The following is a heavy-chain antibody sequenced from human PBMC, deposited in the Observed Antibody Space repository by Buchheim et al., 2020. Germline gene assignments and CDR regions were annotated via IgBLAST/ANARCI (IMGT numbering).Heavy chain of an antibody. V-gene: IGHV1-58*01. J-gene: IGHJ6*02. D-gene: IGHD3-16*02. Sequence: QMQLVQSGPEVKKPGTSVKVSCKASGFTFTSSAVQWVRQARGQRLEWIGWIVVGSGNTNYAQKFQERVTITRDMSTSTAYMELSSLRSEDTAVYYCAAYLGRLGELSSQEYGMDVWGQGTT. CDR1: GFTFTSSA. CDR3: AAYLGRLGELSSQEYGMDV. CDR2: IVVGSGNT.